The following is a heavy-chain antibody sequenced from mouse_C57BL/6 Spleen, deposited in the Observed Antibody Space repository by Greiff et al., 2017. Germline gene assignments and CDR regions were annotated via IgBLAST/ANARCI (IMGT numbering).Heavy chain of an antibody. D-gene: IGHD1-1*01. Sequence: VQLQQSGPELVKPGASVKISCKASGYSFTGYYMNWVKQSPEKSLEWIGEINPSTGGTTYNQKFKAKATLTVDKSSSTAYMQLKMLTSEDSAVYYCAITTVVEMDYWGQGTSVTVSS. V-gene: IGHV1-42*01. CDR2: INPSTGGT. CDR3: AITTVVEMDY. CDR1: GYSFTGYY. J-gene: IGHJ4*01.